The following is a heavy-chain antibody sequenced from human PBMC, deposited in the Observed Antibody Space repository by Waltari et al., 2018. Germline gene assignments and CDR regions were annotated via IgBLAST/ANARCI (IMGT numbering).Heavy chain of an antibody. V-gene: IGHV3-49*03. D-gene: IGHD3-16*01. J-gene: IGHJ4*02. Sequence: EVQLVESGGRLVQPGRSLRPSCTGSGFIFGDDAMSWFRQAPGKGLEWVGFVRSQAYGGTADYAASVKGRFSISRDDYRNVAYLQMNSLKIEDTAMYYCSRESRPYDLNRDYWGQGTLVTVSS. CDR1: GFIFGDDA. CDR3: SRESRPYDLNRDY. CDR2: VRSQAYGGTA.